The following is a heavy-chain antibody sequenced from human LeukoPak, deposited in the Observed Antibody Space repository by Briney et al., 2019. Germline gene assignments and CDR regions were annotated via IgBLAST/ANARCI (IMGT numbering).Heavy chain of an antibody. J-gene: IGHJ4*02. D-gene: IGHD6-6*01. CDR2: IYHSGST. CDR1: GGSINNYY. Sequence: SETLSLTCTVSGGSINNYYWSWIRQPPGKGLEYIGYIYHSGSTNYNPSLKSRVTISVDTSKNQFSLKLSSVTAADTAVYYCATMYNRSPYYFDYWGQGTLVTVSS. V-gene: IGHV4-59*01. CDR3: ATMYNRSPYYFDY.